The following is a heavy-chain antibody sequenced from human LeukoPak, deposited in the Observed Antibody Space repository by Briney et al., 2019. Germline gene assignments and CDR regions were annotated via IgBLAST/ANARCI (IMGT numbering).Heavy chain of an antibody. CDR3: ARDYYYDSSGYYDRQGFDY. CDR2: ISYDGSNK. Sequence: GGSLRLSCAASGFTFSSYAMHRVRQAPGKGLEWVAVISYDGSNKYYADSVKGRFTISRDNSKNTLYLQMNSLRSDDTAVYYCARDYYYDSSGYYDRQGFDYWGQGTLVTVSS. V-gene: IGHV3-30*04. CDR1: GFTFSSYA. J-gene: IGHJ4*02. D-gene: IGHD3-22*01.